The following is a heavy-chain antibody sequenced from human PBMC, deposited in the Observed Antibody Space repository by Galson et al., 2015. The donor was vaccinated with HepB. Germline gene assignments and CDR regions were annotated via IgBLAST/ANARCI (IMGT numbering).Heavy chain of an antibody. CDR1: GFTFSSYG. CDR3: ARHWEQGGGETPIDY. V-gene: IGHV3-33*01. D-gene: IGHD2-21*01. J-gene: IGHJ4*02. Sequence: SLRLSCAASGFTFSSYGMHWVRQAPGKGLEWGAVIWYDGSNKYYADSVKGRFTISRDNSKNTLYLQMNSLRAEDTAVYYCARHWEQGGGETPIDYWGQGTLVTVSS. CDR2: IWYDGSNK.